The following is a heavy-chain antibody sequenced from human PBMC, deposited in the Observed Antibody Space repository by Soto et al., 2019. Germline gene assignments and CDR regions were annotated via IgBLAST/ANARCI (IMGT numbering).Heavy chain of an antibody. V-gene: IGHV3-30*18. CDR1: GVIFSSYS. Sequence: PGGSLRLSCAASGVIFSSYSMNWVRQAPGKGQEWVAVVSHDGRNTHYADSVKGRFTISRDSSKNTVSLEMTSLRAEDTAVYYCAKGGRQWLVTSDFNYLGQGALVTVSS. CDR2: VSHDGRNT. J-gene: IGHJ4*02. CDR3: AKGGRQWLVTSDFNY. D-gene: IGHD6-19*01.